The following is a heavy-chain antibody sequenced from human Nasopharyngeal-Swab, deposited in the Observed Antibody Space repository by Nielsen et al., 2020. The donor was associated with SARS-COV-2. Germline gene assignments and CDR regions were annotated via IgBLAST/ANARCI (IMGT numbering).Heavy chain of an antibody. CDR2: ISAYNGNT. V-gene: IGHV1-18*01. J-gene: IGHJ4*02. D-gene: IGHD2-2*01. CDR3: ARAPVVVPAASGLAFNY. Sequence: ASVKVSCKASGYTFTSYGISWVRQAPAQGLEWMGWISAYNGNTNYAQKLQGRVTMTTDTSTSTAYMELRSLRSDDTAVYYCARAPVVVPAASGLAFNYWGQGTLVTVSS. CDR1: GYTFTSYG.